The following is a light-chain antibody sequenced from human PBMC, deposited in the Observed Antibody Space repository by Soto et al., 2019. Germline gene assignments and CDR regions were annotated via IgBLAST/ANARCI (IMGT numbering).Light chain of an antibody. V-gene: IGKV3-20*01. CDR2: GAS. J-gene: IGKJ1*01. Sequence: EIVLTQSPRTLSLSPRERATLSCRASQSIGNNYLAWYQHKPGQAPRLLIYGASNWAPGIPDRFSGSGSGTYFTLTIRRLEPEDFAIYYCQQYAASPRTFGQGTQVEVK. CDR3: QQYAASPRT. CDR1: QSIGNNY.